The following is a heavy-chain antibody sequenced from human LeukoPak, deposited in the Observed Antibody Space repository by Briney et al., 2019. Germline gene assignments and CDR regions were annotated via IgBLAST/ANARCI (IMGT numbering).Heavy chain of an antibody. CDR2: TYTSGST. V-gene: IGHV4-4*07. D-gene: IGHD4-17*01. CDR3: TRDTGTTGEVKFDP. Sequence: SETLSLTCTVSGNSFGDYYWSWIRQPAGKGLEWIGRTYTSGSTTYNPSLKSRVTMSVDTSKSQFSLNLMSVTAADTAVYYCTRDTGTTGEVKFDPWGQGTLVTVSS. CDR1: GNSFGDYY. J-gene: IGHJ5*02.